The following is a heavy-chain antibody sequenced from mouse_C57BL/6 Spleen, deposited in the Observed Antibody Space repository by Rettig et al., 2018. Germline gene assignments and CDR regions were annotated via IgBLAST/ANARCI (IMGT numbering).Heavy chain of an antibody. CDR2: IYPRDGSS. CDR3: ARYGPYYFDY. V-gene: IGHV1-78*01. D-gene: IGHD1-1*02. J-gene: IGHJ2*01. Sequence: LEWIGYIYPRDGSSKYNEKFKGKATLTADKSSSIAHMQLNSLTSEDSAVYFCARYGPYYFDYWGQGTTLTVSS.